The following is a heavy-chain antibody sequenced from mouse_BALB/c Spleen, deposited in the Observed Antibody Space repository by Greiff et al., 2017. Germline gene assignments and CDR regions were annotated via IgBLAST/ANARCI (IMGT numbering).Heavy chain of an antibody. J-gene: IGHJ2*01. Sequence: EVQVVESGGGLVQPGGSLRLSCATSGFTFTDYYMSWVRQPPGKALEWLGFIRNKANGYTTEYSASVKGRFTISRDNSQSILYLQMNTLRAEDSATYYCARGYDGYYFDYWGQGTTLTVSS. CDR3: ARGYDGYYFDY. D-gene: IGHD2-14*01. CDR1: GFTFTDYY. V-gene: IGHV7-3*02. CDR2: IRNKANGYTT.